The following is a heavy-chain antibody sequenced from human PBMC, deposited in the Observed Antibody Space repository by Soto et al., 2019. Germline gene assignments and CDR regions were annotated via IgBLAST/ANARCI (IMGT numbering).Heavy chain of an antibody. CDR3: ASLNYYDSSGYGPDAFDI. CDR1: GYSFTSYW. CDR2: IYPGDSDT. V-gene: IGHV5-51*01. D-gene: IGHD3-22*01. J-gene: IGHJ3*02. Sequence: GESVKISCKGSGYSFTSYWIGWVRQMPGKGLEWMGIIYPGDSDTRYSPSFQGQVTISADKSISTAYLQWSSLKASDTAMYYCASLNYYDSSGYGPDAFDIWGQGTMVTVS.